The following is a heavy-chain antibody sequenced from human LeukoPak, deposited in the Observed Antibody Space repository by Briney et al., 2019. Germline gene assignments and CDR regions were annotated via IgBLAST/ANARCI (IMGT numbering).Heavy chain of an antibody. D-gene: IGHD2-2*01. CDR3: AKRGCDTTTCSYYFDY. CDR1: GFTFSSYS. Sequence: PGGSLRLSCAASGFTFSSYSMSWVRQVPGKGLEWVSVIGSGGSGGTSYADSVRGRFTMSRGDSKNTLFLQMNSLRAEGTAVYYCAKRGCDTTTCSYYFDYWGRGTLVTVSS. CDR2: IGSGGSGGT. V-gene: IGHV3-23*01. J-gene: IGHJ4*02.